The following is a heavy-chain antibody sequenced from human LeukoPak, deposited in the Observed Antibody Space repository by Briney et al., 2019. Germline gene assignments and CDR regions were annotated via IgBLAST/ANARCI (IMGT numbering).Heavy chain of an antibody. D-gene: IGHD3-22*01. CDR1: GASISSYY. CDR3: ARHESMIAVAQH. CDR2: IYTSGST. Sequence: NPSETLSLTCTVSGASISSYYWSWIRQPAGKGLEWIGRIYTSGSTNYNPSLKSRVTMSVDTPKNQFSLKLSSVTAADTAVYYCARHESMIAVAQHWGQGTLVTVSS. J-gene: IGHJ1*01. V-gene: IGHV4-4*07.